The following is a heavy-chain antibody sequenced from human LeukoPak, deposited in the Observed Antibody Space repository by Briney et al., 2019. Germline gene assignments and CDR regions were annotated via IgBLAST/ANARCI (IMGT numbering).Heavy chain of an antibody. Sequence: SETLSLTCAVYGGSFSGYYWSWIRQPPGKGLEWIGEINHSGSTNYNPSLKSRVTISVDTSKNQFSLKLSSVTAADTAVYYCARGRHYGSGSWNNWFDPWGQGTLVTISS. CDR3: ARGRHYGSGSWNNWFDP. CDR2: INHSGST. V-gene: IGHV4-34*01. J-gene: IGHJ5*02. CDR1: GGSFSGYY. D-gene: IGHD3-10*01.